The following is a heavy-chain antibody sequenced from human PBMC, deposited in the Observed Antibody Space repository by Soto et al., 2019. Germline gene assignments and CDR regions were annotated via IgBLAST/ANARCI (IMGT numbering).Heavy chain of an antibody. CDR2: LSDDGTNK. Sequence: QVQLVESGGGVVQPLRSLRLSCAASGFNLSNSAMHWVRQAPGKGLEWLAILSDDGTNKYYADSVKGRFTISRDNSKQTLWLPMNSLRPDAPDISYCAKRGNYYGIAVWGQGTTVIVS. CDR1: GFNLSNSA. V-gene: IGHV3-30*18. J-gene: IGHJ6*02. CDR3: AKRGNYYGIAV.